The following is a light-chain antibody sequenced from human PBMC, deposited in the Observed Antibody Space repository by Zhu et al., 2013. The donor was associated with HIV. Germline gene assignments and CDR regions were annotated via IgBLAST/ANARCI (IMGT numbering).Light chain of an antibody. CDR2: RAS. Sequence: DIQMTQSPSTLSASVGDRVTITCRASQSISDWLAWYQHKPGRAPKLLIHRASTLQSGVPSRFSGSGSGTEFTLTISSLQPDDFATYYCQQYNSYCSFGQGTKLEIK. CDR1: QSISDW. J-gene: IGKJ2*03. CDR3: QQYNSYCS. V-gene: IGKV1-5*03.